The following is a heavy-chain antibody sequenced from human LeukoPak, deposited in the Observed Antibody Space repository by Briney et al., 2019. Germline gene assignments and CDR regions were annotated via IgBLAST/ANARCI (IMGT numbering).Heavy chain of an antibody. D-gene: IGHD3-22*01. CDR2: ISFTGNT. CDR3: ARSPPGWYYDNSGQYYFDT. Sequence: SETLPLTCTVSGGSISGYYWSWIRQSPGKRLEWIAYISFTGNTNYNPSLKSRVTISLDTSKTHSSLTLSSLTAADTAVYYCARSPPGWYYDNSGQYYFDTWGQGALVTVSS. CDR1: GGSISGYY. J-gene: IGHJ4*02. V-gene: IGHV4-59*08.